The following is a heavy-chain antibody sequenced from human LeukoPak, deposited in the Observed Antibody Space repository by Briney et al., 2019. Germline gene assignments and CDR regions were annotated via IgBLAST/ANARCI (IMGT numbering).Heavy chain of an antibody. Sequence: GGSLRLPCAASGFTFSSYGMHWVRQAPGKGLEWVAFIRYDGSNKYYADSVKGRFTISRDNSKNTLYLQMNSLRAEDTAVYYCARDGVVRGVISHFDYWGQGTLVTVSS. CDR2: IRYDGSNK. CDR1: GFTFSSYG. CDR3: ARDGVVRGVISHFDY. V-gene: IGHV3-30*02. D-gene: IGHD3-10*01. J-gene: IGHJ4*02.